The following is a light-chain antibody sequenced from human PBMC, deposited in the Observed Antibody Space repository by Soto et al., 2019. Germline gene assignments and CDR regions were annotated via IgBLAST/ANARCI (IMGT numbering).Light chain of an antibody. J-gene: IGKJ1*01. CDR3: QKYNSAPKT. CDR1: QGIAND. V-gene: IGKV1-27*01. CDR2: AAS. Sequence: DIQMTQSPSSLSASVGDRVTITCRASQGIANDLAWFQQKPGQVPKLLIYAASTLKSGVPSRFSGSGSGKDFTLNISSLQHEDVANYYCQKYNSAPKTFGPGTKVEIK.